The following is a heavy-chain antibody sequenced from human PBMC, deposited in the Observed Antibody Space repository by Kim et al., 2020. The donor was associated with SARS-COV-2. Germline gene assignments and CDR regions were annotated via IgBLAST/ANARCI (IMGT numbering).Heavy chain of an antibody. Sequence: GGSLRLSCAASGFTFSSYAMSWVRQAPGKGLEWVSAISGSGGSTYYADSVKGRFTISRDNSKNTLYLQMNSLRAEDTAVYYCAKAGGLMITFGGVIVSEYFQHWGQGTLVTVSS. D-gene: IGHD3-16*02. CDR3: AKAGGLMITFGGVIVSEYFQH. CDR2: ISGSGGST. CDR1: GFTFSSYA. V-gene: IGHV3-23*01. J-gene: IGHJ1*01.